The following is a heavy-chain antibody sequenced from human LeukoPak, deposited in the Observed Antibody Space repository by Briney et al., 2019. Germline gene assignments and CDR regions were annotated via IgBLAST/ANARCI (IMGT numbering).Heavy chain of an antibody. J-gene: IGHJ4*02. CDR2: ISWNSGSI. V-gene: IGHV3-9*01. CDR3: AKARGYSYGAFDY. Sequence: GGSLRLSCAASEFTFSSYSMSWVRQAPGKGLEWVSGISWNSGSIGYADSVKGRFTISRDNAKNSLYLQMNSLRAEDTALYYCAKARGYSYGAFDYWGQGTLVTVSS. CDR1: EFTFSSYS. D-gene: IGHD5-18*01.